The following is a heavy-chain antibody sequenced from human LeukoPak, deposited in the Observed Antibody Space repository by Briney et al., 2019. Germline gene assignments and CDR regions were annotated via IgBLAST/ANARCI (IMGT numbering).Heavy chain of an antibody. V-gene: IGHV4-34*01. D-gene: IGHD3-22*01. CDR2: INHSGST. CDR1: GGSFSGYY. Sequence: PSETLSLTCAVYGGSFSGYYWSWIRQSPGKGLEWIREINHSGSTNYNPSLKSRVTISVDTSKNQFSLKLSSVTAADTAVYYCARASYYDSSGKFDYWGRGTLVTVSS. J-gene: IGHJ4*02. CDR3: ARASYYDSSGKFDY.